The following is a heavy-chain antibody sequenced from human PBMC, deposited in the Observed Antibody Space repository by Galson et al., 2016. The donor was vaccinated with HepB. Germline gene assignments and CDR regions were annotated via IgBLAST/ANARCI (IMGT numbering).Heavy chain of an antibody. CDR1: GYSFTTYW. Sequence: QSGAEVKKPGESLRISCEGSGYSFTTYWITWVRQVPGKGLEWMGRIDPSDSYIDYSPSFQGHVTMSVDKSLNTASLQWSSLKASDTAIYYCARLGDSTSRPGAYGMDVWGQGTTVTVSS. V-gene: IGHV5-10-1*01. J-gene: IGHJ6*02. CDR2: IDPSDSYI. D-gene: IGHD2/OR15-2a*01. CDR3: ARLGDSTSRPGAYGMDV.